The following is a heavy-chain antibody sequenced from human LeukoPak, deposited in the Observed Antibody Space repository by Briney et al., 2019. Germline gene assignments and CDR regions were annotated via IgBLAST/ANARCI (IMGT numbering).Heavy chain of an antibody. CDR1: GYTFTSYD. Sequence: ASVTVSCKASGYTFTSYDINWVRQATGQGLEWMGWMNPNSGNTGYPQKFQGRVTMTSNTFISTAYMELSSLRSEDTAVYYCARNIVATGPPGEDVWFDPWGQGTLVTVSS. CDR2: MNPNSGNT. D-gene: IGHD5-12*01. J-gene: IGHJ5*02. CDR3: ARNIVATGPPGEDVWFDP. V-gene: IGHV1-8*01.